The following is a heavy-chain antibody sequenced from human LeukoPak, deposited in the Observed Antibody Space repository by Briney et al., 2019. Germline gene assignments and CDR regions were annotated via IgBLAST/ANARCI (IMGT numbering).Heavy chain of an antibody. D-gene: IGHD6-13*01. V-gene: IGHV4-4*02. CDR1: GGSISSSNW. CDR2: IYHSGST. Sequence: KPSETLSLTCAVSGGSISSSNWWSWVRQPPGKGLEWIGEIYHSGSTNYNPSLKSRVTISVDTSKNQFSLKLSSATAADTAVYYCARGGWYSSSPFDYWGQGTLVTVSS. J-gene: IGHJ4*02. CDR3: ARGGWYSSSPFDY.